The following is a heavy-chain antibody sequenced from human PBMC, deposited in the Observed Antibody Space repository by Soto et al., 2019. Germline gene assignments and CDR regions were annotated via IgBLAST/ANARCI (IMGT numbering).Heavy chain of an antibody. CDR2: INSDGRST. CDR1: GFTSSSYW. D-gene: IGHD6-19*01. J-gene: IGHJ4*02. CDR3: ASGSGLYSPDY. V-gene: IGHV3-74*01. Sequence: EVQLVESGGGLVQPGGSLGFSCAPPGFTSSSYWMHWFRQAPGKGLVWVSCINSDGRSTSYADSVKGRFTISRDNAKNTLYLQMNSLGAEDTAVYYCASGSGLYSPDYWGQGTLVTVSS.